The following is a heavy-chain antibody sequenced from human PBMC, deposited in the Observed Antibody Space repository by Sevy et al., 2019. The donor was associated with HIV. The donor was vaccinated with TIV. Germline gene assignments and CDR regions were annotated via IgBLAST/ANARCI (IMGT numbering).Heavy chain of an antibody. D-gene: IGHD2-15*01. CDR1: GFTFSSYS. V-gene: IGHV3-48*02. J-gene: IGHJ6*02. CDR3: ARDGPGVVAATEYYYYYYGMDV. Sequence: GGSLRLSCAASGFTFSSYSMNWVRQAPGKGLEWVSYISSSSSTIYYADSVKGRFTISRDNAKNSLYLQMNSLRDEDTAVYYCARDGPGVVAATEYYYYYYGMDVWGQGTTVTVSS. CDR2: ISSSSSTI.